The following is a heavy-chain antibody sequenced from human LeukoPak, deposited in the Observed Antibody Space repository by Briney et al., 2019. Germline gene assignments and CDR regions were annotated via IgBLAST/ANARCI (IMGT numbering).Heavy chain of an antibody. CDR3: ARDTYYGSGRHYYYYMDV. CDR1: GFTFSSYA. Sequence: PGRSLRLSCAASGFTFSSYAMHWVRQAPGKGLEWVALISYDGSYKDYADSVKGRFTISRDNSKNTLFLQVISLRAEDTAVYFCARDTYYGSGRHYYYYMDVWGKGTTVTVS. V-gene: IGHV3-30*04. D-gene: IGHD3-10*01. J-gene: IGHJ6*03. CDR2: ISYDGSYK.